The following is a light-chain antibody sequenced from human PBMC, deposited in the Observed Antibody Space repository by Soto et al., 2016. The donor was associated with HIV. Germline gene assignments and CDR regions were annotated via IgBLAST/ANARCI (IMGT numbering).Light chain of an antibody. V-gene: IGLV3-21*01. CDR3: QVWDSTSHHVV. CDR2: DAS. Sequence: SYELTQPPSVSVAPRRDGQDYLWGKQYCRLKVCTGTNQKSGQAPALVVYDASDRPSGIPERFSGSNSGNTATLTINRVEVGDEADYYCQVWDSTSHHVVFGGGTKLTVL. CDR1: YCRLKV. J-gene: IGLJ2*01.